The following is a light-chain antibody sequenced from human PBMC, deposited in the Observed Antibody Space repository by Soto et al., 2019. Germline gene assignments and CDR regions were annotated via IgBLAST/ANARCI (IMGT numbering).Light chain of an antibody. V-gene: IGLV2-14*01. J-gene: IGLJ2*01. CDR3: SSYSSSSTLRL. CDR1: SSDVGGYNY. Sequence: QSALTQPASVSGSPGQSITISCTGTSSDVGGYNYVSWYQQHPGRAPKVRIYDVSSRPSGVSNRFSGSKSGNTASLTISGLQAEDEADYYCSSYSSSSTLRLFGGGTKLTVL. CDR2: DVS.